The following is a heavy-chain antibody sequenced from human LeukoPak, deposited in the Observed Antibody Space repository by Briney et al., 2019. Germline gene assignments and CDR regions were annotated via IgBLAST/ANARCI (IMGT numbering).Heavy chain of an antibody. CDR2: INWSGSYT. CDR1: GFNFANYY. J-gene: IGHJ4*02. D-gene: IGHD2-15*01. Sequence: PGGSLRFSCAASGFNFANYYMAWVRHGPGKGLEWVSEINWSGSYTGHADSVQGRFTTSRDNAKSSLYLEMSNLRVEDTALYYCARSYAFRYEVFDLWGPGTLVTVSS. CDR3: ARSYAFRYEVFDL. V-gene: IGHV3-20*04.